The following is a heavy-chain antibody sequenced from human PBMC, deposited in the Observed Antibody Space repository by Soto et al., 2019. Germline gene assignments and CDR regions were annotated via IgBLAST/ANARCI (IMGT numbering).Heavy chain of an antibody. J-gene: IGHJ5*02. CDR1: GGSISSGGYY. D-gene: IGHD3-10*01. V-gene: IGHV4-31*01. CDR2: IYYSGST. CDR3: ARAHDGSVPA. Sequence: QVQLQESGPGLVKPSQTLSLTCTVSGGSISSGGYYWSWIRQHPGKGLEWIGYIYYSGSTCYNPSLKIQLTISVDTSKNQCSPKLSSVTAAGTAVYYCARAHDGSVPAWGQGTLVTVSS.